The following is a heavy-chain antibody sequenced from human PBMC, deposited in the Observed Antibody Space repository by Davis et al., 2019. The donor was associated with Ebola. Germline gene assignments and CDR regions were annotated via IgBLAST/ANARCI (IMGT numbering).Heavy chain of an antibody. Sequence: GGSLRLSCAASGFTFSSYGMHWVRQAPGKGLEWVAVIWYDGSNKYYADSVKGRFTISRDNSKNTLYLQMNSLRAEDTAVYYCARIAAAGRSIDYWGQGTLVTVSS. D-gene: IGHD6-13*01. V-gene: IGHV3-33*01. CDR1: GFTFSSYG. CDR2: IWYDGSNK. CDR3: ARIAAAGRSIDY. J-gene: IGHJ4*02.